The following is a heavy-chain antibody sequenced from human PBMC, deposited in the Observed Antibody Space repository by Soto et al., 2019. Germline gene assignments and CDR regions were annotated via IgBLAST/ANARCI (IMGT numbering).Heavy chain of an antibody. D-gene: IGHD5-12*01. Sequence: QVHLQQWGAGLLKPSETLSLTCAVYGESFIGYYWTWIRQSPGKGLEWIGEINHGGSTNYNPSLKSRVTISLDTSKNQFSLKLPSVTAADTSVYYCARTDIVTTNWFDPWGQGTLVTVSS. CDR3: ARTDIVTTNWFDP. CDR2: INHGGST. CDR1: GESFIGYY. J-gene: IGHJ5*02. V-gene: IGHV4-34*01.